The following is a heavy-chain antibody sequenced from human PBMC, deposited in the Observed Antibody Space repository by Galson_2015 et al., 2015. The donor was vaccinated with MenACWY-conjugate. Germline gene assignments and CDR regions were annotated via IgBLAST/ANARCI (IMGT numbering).Heavy chain of an antibody. D-gene: IGHD6-13*01. CDR3: VRDFYDKNTRSWYDDRHV. CDR2: INKEGSET. V-gene: IGHV3-7*03. J-gene: IGHJ6*02. Sequence: SLRLSCAASGFAFSQYWMTWVRQAPGKGLEWVANINKEGSETHYADSVKDRFIISRDNAKNSLSLQLNSLRAEDTALYYCVRDFYDKNTRSWYDDRHVWGQG. CDR1: GFAFSQYW.